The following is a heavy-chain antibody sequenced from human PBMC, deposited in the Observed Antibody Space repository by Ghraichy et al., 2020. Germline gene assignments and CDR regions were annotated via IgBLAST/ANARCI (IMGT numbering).Heavy chain of an antibody. Sequence: GESLNISCAASGFTFSSYWMHWVRQGPGKGLVWVSRINSAGSSTSYADSVKGRFTISRDNAKNTLYLQMNSLRAEDTAVYYCARGGGYSYGPFDYWGQGTLVTVSS. V-gene: IGHV3-74*01. CDR3: ARGGGYSYGPFDY. CDR2: INSAGSST. CDR1: GFTFSSYW. D-gene: IGHD5-18*01. J-gene: IGHJ4*02.